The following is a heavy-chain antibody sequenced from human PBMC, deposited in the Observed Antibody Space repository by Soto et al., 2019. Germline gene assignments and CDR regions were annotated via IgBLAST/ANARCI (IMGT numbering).Heavy chain of an antibody. J-gene: IGHJ3*02. D-gene: IGHD6-19*01. V-gene: IGHV3-53*01. CDR1: GLTVTTNY. CDR3: AKDKPIAVTGTAFEI. CDR2: IYPGGGT. Sequence: GGSLRLSCAASGLTVTTNYMSCVRQTPGKGLEWVSVIYPGGGTYYVDSVKGRFTISRDNSKNTLYLQMNSLRDEDTAVYYCAKDKPIAVTGTAFEIWGQGTMVTVSS.